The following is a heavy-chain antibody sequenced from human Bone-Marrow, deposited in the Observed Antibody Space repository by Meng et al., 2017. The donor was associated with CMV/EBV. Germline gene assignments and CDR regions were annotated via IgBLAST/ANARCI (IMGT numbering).Heavy chain of an antibody. D-gene: IGHD2-21*01. CDR1: GGSISSSSYY. V-gene: IGHV4-39*07. CDR3: ARDCGGDCSYFDY. CDR2: MYYSGST. Sequence: SETLSLTCTVSGGSISSSSYYWGWIRQSPGKGLEWIGSMYYSGSTYYNPSLKSRVTISADTSKNQFSLTLSSVTAADTAVYYCARDCGGDCSYFDYWGQGPLVPVSS. J-gene: IGHJ4*02.